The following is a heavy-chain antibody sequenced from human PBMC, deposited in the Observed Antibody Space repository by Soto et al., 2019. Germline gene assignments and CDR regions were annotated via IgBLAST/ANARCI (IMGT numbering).Heavy chain of an antibody. D-gene: IGHD1-26*01. CDR1: GYTFTDYA. V-gene: IGHV1-18*04. Sequence: QVQLVQSGAEVKKPGASVKVSCKASGYTFTDYAITWVRQAPGQGLEWMGWISAYNGDTDYAQKFQGRVTMTTATSTSTAYMELRSLSSDDTAVYYCAREAGSGSYYPEDFWGQGTLVTVSS. CDR2: ISAYNGDT. CDR3: AREAGSGSYYPEDF. J-gene: IGHJ4*02.